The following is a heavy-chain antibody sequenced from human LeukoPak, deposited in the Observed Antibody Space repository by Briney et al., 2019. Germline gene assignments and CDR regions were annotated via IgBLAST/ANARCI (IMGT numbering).Heavy chain of an antibody. CDR2: IIPIFGTA. V-gene: IGHV1-69*01. CDR1: GGTFSSYA. D-gene: IGHD6-19*01. CDR3: ARPDSSGWYPLDY. Sequence: ASVEVSCKASGGTFSSYAISWVRQAPGQGLEWMGGIIPIFGTANYAQKFQGRVTITADESTSTAYMELSSLRSEDTAVYYCARPDSSGWYPLDYWGQGTLVTVSS. J-gene: IGHJ4*02.